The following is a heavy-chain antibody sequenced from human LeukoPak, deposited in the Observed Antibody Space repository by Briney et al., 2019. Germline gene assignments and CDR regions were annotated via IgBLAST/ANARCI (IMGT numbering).Heavy chain of an antibody. D-gene: IGHD3-3*01. V-gene: IGHV4-4*07. CDR2: IYTSGST. CDR3: ARGTSIFGPNWFDP. Sequence: SETLSLTCTVSGGSISSYYWSWIRQPAGKGLEWIGRIYTSGSTNYNPSLKSRVTMSVDTSKNQFSLKLSSVTAADTAAYYCARGTSIFGPNWFDPWGQGTLVTVSS. J-gene: IGHJ5*02. CDR1: GGSISSYY.